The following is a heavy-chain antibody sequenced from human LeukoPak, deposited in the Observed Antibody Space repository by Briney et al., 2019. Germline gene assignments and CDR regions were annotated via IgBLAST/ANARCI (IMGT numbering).Heavy chain of an antibody. J-gene: IGHJ6*03. Sequence: PGGSLRLSCAASGFTFSSYAMSWVRQAPGKGLEWVSAISGSGGSTYYADSVKGRFTISRDNSKNTLCLQMNSLRAEDTAVYYCAKNGGSSWYGGYYYYMDVWGKGTTVTVSS. CDR3: AKNGGSSWYGGYYYYMDV. CDR2: ISGSGGST. D-gene: IGHD6-13*01. CDR1: GFTFSSYA. V-gene: IGHV3-23*01.